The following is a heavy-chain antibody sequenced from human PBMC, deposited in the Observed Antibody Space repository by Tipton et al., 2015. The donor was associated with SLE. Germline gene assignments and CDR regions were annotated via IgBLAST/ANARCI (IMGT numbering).Heavy chain of an antibody. CDR3: TRGVSGYFYYNYMDV. J-gene: IGHJ6*03. Sequence: TLSLTCTVSGGSVGSRPYYWGWIRQPPGKGLEWIGNIYYSGSTYYNPSLKSRLSISVDTSMNQVSLRLGYVTAADTAVYYCTRGVSGYFYYNYMDVWGKGTTVTVSS. V-gene: IGHV4-39*07. CDR1: GGSVGSRPYY. CDR2: IYYSGST.